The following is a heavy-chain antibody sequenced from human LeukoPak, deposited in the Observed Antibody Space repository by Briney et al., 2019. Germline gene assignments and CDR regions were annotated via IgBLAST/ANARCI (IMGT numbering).Heavy chain of an antibody. V-gene: IGHV4-39*01. CDR2: ICYSGTT. Sequence: SETLSLTCTVSGGSISSSNYCWDWIRQPPGQGLEWIGSICYSGTTYYKPSLKSRVIISVDTSTNQFSLKLSSVTAADTAVYYCARHRRGGIGDFDPWGQGTLVTVSS. CDR1: GGSISSSNYC. D-gene: IGHD3-16*01. CDR3: ARHRRGGIGDFDP. J-gene: IGHJ5*02.